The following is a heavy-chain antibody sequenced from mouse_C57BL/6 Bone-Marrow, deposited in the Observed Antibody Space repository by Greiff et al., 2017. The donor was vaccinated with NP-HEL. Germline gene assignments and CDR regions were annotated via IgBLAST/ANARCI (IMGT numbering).Heavy chain of an antibody. CDR2: IYPGNSDT. CDR3: TREGKYGNYVGWFAY. V-gene: IGHV1-5*01. D-gene: IGHD2-10*02. Sequence: VQLQQSGTVLARPGASVKMSCKASGYSFTSYWMHWVKQRPGQGLEWIGAIYPGNSDTSYNQKFKGKAKLTAVTSASTAYMELSSLTNEDSAVYYCTREGKYGNYVGWFAYWGQGTLVTVSA. CDR1: GYSFTSYW. J-gene: IGHJ3*01.